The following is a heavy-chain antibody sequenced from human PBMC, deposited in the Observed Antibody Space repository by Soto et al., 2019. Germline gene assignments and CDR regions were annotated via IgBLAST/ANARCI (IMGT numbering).Heavy chain of an antibody. Sequence: SVKVSCKASGDTFNIFTFTWVRQAPGQGLEWMGKIMPFFGTPNYARNFQGRITITADDSTTTVYMELSSLRFDDTAMYYCARDAPEIVGSSNFWGQGTLVTVSS. CDR1: GDTFNIFT. V-gene: IGHV1-69*13. D-gene: IGHD5-12*01. J-gene: IGHJ4*02. CDR2: IMPFFGTP. CDR3: ARDAPEIVGSSNF.